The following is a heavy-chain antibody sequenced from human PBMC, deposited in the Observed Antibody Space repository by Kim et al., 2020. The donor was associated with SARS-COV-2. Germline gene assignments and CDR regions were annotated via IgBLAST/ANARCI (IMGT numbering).Heavy chain of an antibody. V-gene: IGHV3-30*04. CDR2: ISYDGSNK. CDR3: ARWERWLV. J-gene: IGHJ4*02. D-gene: IGHD1-26*01. CDR1: GFTFSSYA. Sequence: GGSLRLSCAASGFTFSSYAMHWVRQAPGKGLEWVAVISYDGSNKYYADSVKGRFTISRDNSKNTLYLQMNSLRAEDTAVYYCARWERWLVWGQGTLVTVSS.